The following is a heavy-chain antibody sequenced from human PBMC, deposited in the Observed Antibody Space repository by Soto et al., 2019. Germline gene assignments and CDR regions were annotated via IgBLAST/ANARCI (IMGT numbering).Heavy chain of an antibody. D-gene: IGHD4-17*01. Sequence: TGGSLRLSCAASGFPFSIYGMHLVRQAPGKGLEWVAVISCDGSNKYYADSVKGRFTISRDNSKNTLYLQMNSLRAEDTAVYYCAKDGRKTKVTTLDYWGQGTLVTVSS. CDR3: AKDGRKTKVTTLDY. J-gene: IGHJ4*02. CDR1: GFPFSIYG. V-gene: IGHV3-30*18. CDR2: ISCDGSNK.